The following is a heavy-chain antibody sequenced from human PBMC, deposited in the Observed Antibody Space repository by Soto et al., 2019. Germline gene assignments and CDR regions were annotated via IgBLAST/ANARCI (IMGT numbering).Heavy chain of an antibody. Sequence: QVQLVQSGAEVKKPGSSVKVSCKASGGTFSSYAISWVRQAPGQGLEWMGGIIPIFGTANYAQKFQGRVTITADESTRPAYREVSGLGSEGTAVYYWARVGGGVYDSSGYFDYWGQGTLVTVSS. CDR2: IIPIFGTA. V-gene: IGHV1-69*12. D-gene: IGHD3-22*01. CDR1: GGTFSSYA. CDR3: ARVGGGVYDSSGYFDY. J-gene: IGHJ4*02.